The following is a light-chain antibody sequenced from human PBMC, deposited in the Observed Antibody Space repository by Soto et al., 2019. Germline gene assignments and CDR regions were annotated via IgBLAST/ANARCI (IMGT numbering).Light chain of an antibody. CDR2: GTS. V-gene: IGKV3-20*01. Sequence: DTVLTQSPATLSVSPGERAPLSCRASQSVSSNLAWYQQKPGQAPRLLIYGTSSRATGISDRFRGIVSGTDFTLTISRLETEDFAVYDGQQNDTSPSWTFGQGTKVDIK. CDR3: QQNDTSPSWT. J-gene: IGKJ1*01. CDR1: QSVSSN.